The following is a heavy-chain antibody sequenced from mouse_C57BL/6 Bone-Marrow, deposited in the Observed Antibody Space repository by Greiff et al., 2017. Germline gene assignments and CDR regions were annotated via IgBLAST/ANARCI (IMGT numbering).Heavy chain of an antibody. J-gene: IGHJ1*03. CDR2: IDPSDSET. V-gene: IGHV1-52*01. CDR1: GYTFTSYW. CDR3: ARGDYSGSSFYWYFDV. D-gene: IGHD1-1*01. Sequence: QVQLQQPGAELVRPGSSVKLSCKASGYTFTSYWMHWVKQRPIQGLEWIGNIDPSDSETHYNQKFKDKATLTVDKSSSTDYMQLSSLTSEDSAVYYCARGDYSGSSFYWYFDVWGTGTTVTVSS.